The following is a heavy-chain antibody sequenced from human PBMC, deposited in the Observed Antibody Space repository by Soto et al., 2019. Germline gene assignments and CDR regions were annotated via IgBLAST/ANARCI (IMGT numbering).Heavy chain of an antibody. CDR3: ARDSQLTTVTTEYYFDY. CDR1: GFTFSSYW. D-gene: IGHD4-17*01. CDR2: IKQDGSEK. Sequence: GSLRLSCAASGFTFSSYWMSWVRQAPGKGLEWVANIKQDGSEKYYVDSVKGRFTISRDNAKNSLYLQMNSLRAEDTAVYYCARDSQLTTVTTEYYFDYWGQGTLVTVSS. J-gene: IGHJ4*02. V-gene: IGHV3-7*01.